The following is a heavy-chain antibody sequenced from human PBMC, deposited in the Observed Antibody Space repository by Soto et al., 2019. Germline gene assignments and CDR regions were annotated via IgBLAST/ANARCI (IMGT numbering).Heavy chain of an antibody. Sequence: GGSLRLSCAASGLTFSNYAMSWVRQAPGKGLEWVSAISGGGSSTYYADSVKGRFTISRDNSKNTLYLQMNSLRAEDTAVYYCTKDKDYYGSGSYPLGRLDYWGQGTLVTVSS. CDR2: ISGGGSST. V-gene: IGHV3-23*01. CDR1: GLTFSNYA. J-gene: IGHJ4*02. CDR3: TKDKDYYGSGSYPLGRLDY. D-gene: IGHD3-10*01.